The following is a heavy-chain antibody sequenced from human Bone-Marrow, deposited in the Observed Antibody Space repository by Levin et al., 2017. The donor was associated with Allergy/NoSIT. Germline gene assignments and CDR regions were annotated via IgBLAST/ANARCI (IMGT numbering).Heavy chain of an antibody. CDR3: AGAIASAGTDSNYFYYYGMDV. J-gene: IGHJ6*02. CDR2: INHSGST. Sequence: GSLRLSCEVYGGAFAHYYWSWIRQTPGKGLEWIGEINHSGSTKCKPSLKSRVTISVDTSENQFSLSPSSVTAADTAVYFCAGAIASAGTDSNYFYYYGMDVWGQGTTVTVS. CDR1: GGAFAHYY. D-gene: IGHD6-13*01. V-gene: IGHV4-34*01.